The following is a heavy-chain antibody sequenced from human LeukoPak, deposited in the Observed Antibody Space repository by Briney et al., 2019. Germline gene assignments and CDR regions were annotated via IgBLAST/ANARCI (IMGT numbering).Heavy chain of an antibody. J-gene: IGHJ4*02. CDR3: AREGYDYVWGSYGYFDY. D-gene: IGHD3-16*01. CDR2: INSDGSST. CDR1: GFTFSSYW. Sequence: GGSLRLSCAASGFTFSSYWMHWVRQAPGKGLMWVSRINSDGSSTSHADSVKGRFTISRDNAKNTLYLQMNSLRAEDTAVYYCAREGYDYVWGSYGYFDYWGQGTLVTVSS. V-gene: IGHV3-74*01.